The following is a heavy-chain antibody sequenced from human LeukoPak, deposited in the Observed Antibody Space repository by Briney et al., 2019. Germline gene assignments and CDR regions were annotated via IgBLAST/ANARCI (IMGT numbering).Heavy chain of an antibody. D-gene: IGHD2/OR15-2a*01. V-gene: IGHV3-64*04. CDR3: ARQLRLSYYFDY. CDR1: GFTFSSYS. CDR2: ISSNGGST. J-gene: IGHJ4*02. Sequence: GGSLRLSCAASGFTFSSYSMNWVRQAPGKGLEYVSAISSNGGSTYYADSVKGRFTISRDNAKNSLYLQMNSLRAEDTAMYYCARQLRLSYYFDYWGQGTLVTVSS.